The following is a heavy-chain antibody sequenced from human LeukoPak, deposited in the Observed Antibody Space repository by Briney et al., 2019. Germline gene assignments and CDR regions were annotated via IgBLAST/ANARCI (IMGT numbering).Heavy chain of an antibody. D-gene: IGHD3-10*01. V-gene: IGHV4-59*01. CDR2: IYYSGST. Sequence: PSETLSLTCTVSGGSISSYYWSWIRQPPGKGLEWIGYIYYSGSTNYNPSLKSRVTISVDTSKNQFSLKLSSVTAADTAVYYCARALYYDSGRKGMDVWGQGTTVTVSS. CDR3: ARALYYDSGRKGMDV. CDR1: GGSISSYY. J-gene: IGHJ6*02.